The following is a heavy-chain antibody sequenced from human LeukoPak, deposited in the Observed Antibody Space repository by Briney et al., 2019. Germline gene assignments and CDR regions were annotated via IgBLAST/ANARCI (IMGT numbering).Heavy chain of an antibody. Sequence: ASVKVSCTASGGTLSSYAISWVRQAPGQGLEWMGWINPNSGGTNYAQKFQGRVTMTRDTSISTAYMELSRLRSDDTAVYYCASSSVPVLMVYAMGGNFDYWGQGTLVTVSS. J-gene: IGHJ4*02. CDR3: ASSSVPVLMVYAMGGNFDY. CDR2: INPNSGGT. D-gene: IGHD2-8*01. V-gene: IGHV1-2*02. CDR1: GGTLSSYA.